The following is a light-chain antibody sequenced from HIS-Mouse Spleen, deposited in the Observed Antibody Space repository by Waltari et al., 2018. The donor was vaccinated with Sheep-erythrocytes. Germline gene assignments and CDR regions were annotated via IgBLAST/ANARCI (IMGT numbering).Light chain of an antibody. CDR2: EGS. V-gene: IGLV2-23*01. CDR3: CSYAGSSTPWV. CDR1: SSDVGRYNL. Sequence: QSALTQPASVSGSPGQSLTIPCTGTSSDVGRYNLVSWSQQHPGNAPKLMIYEGSKRPSGVSNRFSGSKSGNTASLTISGLQAEDEADYYCCSYAGSSTPWVFGGGTKLTVL. J-gene: IGLJ3*02.